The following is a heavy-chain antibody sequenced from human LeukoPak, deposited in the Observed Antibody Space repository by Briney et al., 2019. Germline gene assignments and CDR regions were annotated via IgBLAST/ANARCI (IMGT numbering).Heavy chain of an antibody. CDR1: GFTFSSYA. J-gene: IGHJ6*02. CDR2: ISGSGGST. CDR3: ARRPYYDSSGYGLDV. V-gene: IGHV3-23*01. Sequence: GGSLRLSCAASGFTFSSYAMSWVRQAPGKGLEWVSAISGSGGSTYYADSVKGRFTISRDNSKNTLYLQMNSLRAEDTAVYYCARRPYYDSSGYGLDVWGQGTTVTVSS. D-gene: IGHD3-22*01.